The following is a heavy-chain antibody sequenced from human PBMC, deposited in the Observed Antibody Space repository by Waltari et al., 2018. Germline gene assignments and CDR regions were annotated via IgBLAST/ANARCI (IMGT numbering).Heavy chain of an antibody. Sequence: EVQLVESGGGLVQPGRSLRLSCAASGFTFNTYWMKWIRQAPGKGLECVANINPDGSQKFYVDSVKGRFTVSRDNAQNSLYLQMNNLRAEDTAVYYCTTLARGESGDYWGQGTLVTVSS. V-gene: IGHV3-7*01. D-gene: IGHD3-10*01. CDR3: TTLARGESGDY. CDR2: INPDGSQK. CDR1: GFTFNTYW. J-gene: IGHJ4*02.